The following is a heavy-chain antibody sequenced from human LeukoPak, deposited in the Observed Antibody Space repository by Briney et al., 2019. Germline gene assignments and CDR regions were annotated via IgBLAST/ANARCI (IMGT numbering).Heavy chain of an antibody. CDR1: GFTLRSYA. D-gene: IGHD3-10*01. J-gene: IGHJ4*02. V-gene: IGHV3-48*04. CDR2: ISSSGSTI. CDR3: AKGSGSLNLDIDY. Sequence: GGSLRLSCAASGFTLRSYAMSWVRQAPGKGLEWVSYISSSGSTIYYADSVKGRFTISRDNAKNSLYLQMNSLRAEDTALYYCAKGSGSLNLDIDYWGQGTLVTVSS.